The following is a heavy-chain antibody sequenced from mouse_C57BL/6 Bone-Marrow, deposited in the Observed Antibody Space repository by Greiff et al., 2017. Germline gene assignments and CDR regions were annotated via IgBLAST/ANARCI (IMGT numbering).Heavy chain of an antibody. CDR2: IRLKSDNYAT. V-gene: IGHV6-3*01. CDR3: TGAVVADWYFDV. CDR1: GFTFSNYW. Sequence: EVQGVESGGGLVQPGGSMKLSCVASGFTFSNYWMNWVRQSPEKGLEWVAQIRLKSDNYATHYAESVKGRFTISRDDSKISVYLQMNNLRAEDTGIYYCTGAVVADWYFDVWGTGTTVTVSS. J-gene: IGHJ1*03. D-gene: IGHD1-1*01.